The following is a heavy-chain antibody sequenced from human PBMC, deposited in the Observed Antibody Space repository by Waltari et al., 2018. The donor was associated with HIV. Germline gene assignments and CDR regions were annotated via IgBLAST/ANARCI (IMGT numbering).Heavy chain of an antibody. CDR3: VKEGGVGSIKEDY. D-gene: IGHD1-26*01. CDR2: ISANGYKT. J-gene: IGHJ4*02. Sequence: DVQLLESGGGFVQPGGSLSLSCEVSGFPFSIYFMYWVRQAPGKGPEWVSAISANGYKTFYTDSVRGRFTVSRDNPKSTLYLQMNNLRTEDTAAYFCVKEGGVGSIKEDYWGQGTLVTVSS. CDR1: GFPFSIYF. V-gene: IGHV3-23*01.